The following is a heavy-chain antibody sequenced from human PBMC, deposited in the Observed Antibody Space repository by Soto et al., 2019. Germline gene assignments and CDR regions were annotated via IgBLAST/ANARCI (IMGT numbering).Heavy chain of an antibody. CDR2: FTGGHGKT. CDR3: TRWNGFGDS. CDR1: GFTIPDYG. Sequence: EVQLLESGGGSVQPGGSLKLSCAVSGFTIPDYGVTWVRQPPGKGLEWVSGFTGGHGKTFYADSVRGRFTISREDSRNTVYLQMDSLGVEDTAVYYCTRWNGFGDSWGQGTLVTVSS. V-gene: IGHV3-23*01. J-gene: IGHJ4*02. D-gene: IGHD1-1*01.